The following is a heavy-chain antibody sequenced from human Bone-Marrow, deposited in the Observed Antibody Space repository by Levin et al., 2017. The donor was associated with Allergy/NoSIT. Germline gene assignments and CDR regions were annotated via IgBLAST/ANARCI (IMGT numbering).Heavy chain of an antibody. Sequence: SQTLSLTCTVSGGSISSGGYYWSWIRQHPGKGLEWIGYIYYSGSTYYNPSLKSRVTISVDTSKNQFSLKLSSVTAADTAVYYCARSTYGELDYWGQGTLVTVPS. V-gene: IGHV4-31*03. D-gene: IGHD4-17*01. J-gene: IGHJ4*02. CDR3: ARSTYGELDY. CDR2: IYYSGST. CDR1: GGSISSGGYY.